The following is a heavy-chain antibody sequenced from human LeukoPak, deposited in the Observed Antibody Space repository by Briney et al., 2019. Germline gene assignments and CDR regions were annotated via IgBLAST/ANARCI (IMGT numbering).Heavy chain of an antibody. J-gene: IGHJ4*02. V-gene: IGHV7-4-1*02. CDR1: GYTFTSYA. CDR2: INTNTGNP. D-gene: IGHD2-15*01. Sequence: ASVKVSCKASGYTFTSYAMNWVRQAPGQGLEWMGWINTNTGNPTYAQGFTGRFVFSLDTSVSTPYLQISSLKAEDTAVYYCARSYCSGGSCFDYFDYWGQGILVTVSS. CDR3: ARSYCSGGSCFDYFDY.